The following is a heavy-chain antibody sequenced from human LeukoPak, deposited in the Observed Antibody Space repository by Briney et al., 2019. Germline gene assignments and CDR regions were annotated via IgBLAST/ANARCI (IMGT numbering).Heavy chain of an antibody. V-gene: IGHV3-33*01. Sequence: GGSPRLSCAASGFTFSSYGMHWVRQAPGKGLVWGAVIWYDGSNKYYADSVKGRFTISRDNSKNTLYLQMNSLRAEDTAVYYCARLSVDTARDPADAFDIWGQGTMVTVSS. CDR3: ARLSVDTARDPADAFDI. CDR1: GFTFSSYG. J-gene: IGHJ3*02. D-gene: IGHD5-18*01. CDR2: IWYDGSNK.